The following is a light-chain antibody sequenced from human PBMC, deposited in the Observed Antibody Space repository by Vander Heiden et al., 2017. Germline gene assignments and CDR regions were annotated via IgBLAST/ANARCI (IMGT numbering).Light chain of an antibody. Sequence: QSVLTRPPSASGTPGQRVTISCSGSSSNIGSNTVNWYQQLPGTAPKLLIYSNIQRPSGVPDRFSGSKSGTSASLAISGLQSEDEADYYCAAWDDSLNGVVFGGGTKLTVL. V-gene: IGLV1-44*01. CDR2: SNI. CDR3: AAWDDSLNGVV. J-gene: IGLJ2*01. CDR1: SSNIGSNT.